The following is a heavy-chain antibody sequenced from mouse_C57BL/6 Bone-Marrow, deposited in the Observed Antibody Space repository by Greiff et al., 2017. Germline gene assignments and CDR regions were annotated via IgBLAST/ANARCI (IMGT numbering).Heavy chain of an antibody. CDR1: GFTFSDYG. CDR3: ARMNYYGSSYSWFAY. J-gene: IGHJ3*01. D-gene: IGHD1-1*01. CDR2: ISSGSSTI. Sequence: EVKLVESGGGLVKPGGSLKLSCAASGFTFSDYGMHWVRQAPEKGLEWVAYISSGSSTIYYADTVKGRFTISRDNAKNTLFLQMTCLRSEDTAMYYCARMNYYGSSYSWFAYWGQGTLVTVSA. V-gene: IGHV5-17*01.